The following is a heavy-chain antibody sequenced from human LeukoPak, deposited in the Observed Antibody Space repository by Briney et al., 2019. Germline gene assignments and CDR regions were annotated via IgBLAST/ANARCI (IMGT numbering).Heavy chain of an antibody. CDR2: IYHSGST. Sequence: PSETLSLTCTVSGGSISSGGYYWSWIRQPPGKGLEWIGYIYHSGSTTYNPSLKSRVTMSMDTSKTQFSLKLNSVTAADTAVYYCARNGYYSTDYWGQGTLVTVSS. J-gene: IGHJ4*02. CDR3: ARNGYYSTDY. V-gene: IGHV4-61*08. D-gene: IGHD3-3*01. CDR1: GGSISSGGYY.